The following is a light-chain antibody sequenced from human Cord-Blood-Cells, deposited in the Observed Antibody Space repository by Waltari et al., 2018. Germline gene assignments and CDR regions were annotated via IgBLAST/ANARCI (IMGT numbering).Light chain of an antibody. J-gene: IGKJ1*01. Sequence: DMQMTQDPSSLSASVGDRVTVSCRASQSISSYLKWYQQKPGKAPKLLIYAASSLQSGVPSRFSGSGSGTDFTLTISRLQPEDFATYYCQQSYSTPWTFGQGTKVEIK. CDR1: QSISSY. CDR2: AAS. V-gene: IGKV1-39*01. CDR3: QQSYSTPWT.